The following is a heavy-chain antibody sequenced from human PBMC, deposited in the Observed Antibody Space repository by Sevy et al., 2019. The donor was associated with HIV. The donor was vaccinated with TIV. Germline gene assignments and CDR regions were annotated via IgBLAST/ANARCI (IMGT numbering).Heavy chain of an antibody. CDR3: ARDHTFIVEVTHTNYGMDV. Sequence: VGSLRLSCAASGFTFSSDSMNWVHQAPGKVLEWVSSISSRSSYIYYADSVKGRFTISRDNAKNSLYLQMNSLRAEDTAAYYCARDHTFIVEVTHTNYGMDVWGQGTMVTVSS. CDR2: ISSRSSYI. V-gene: IGHV3-21*01. J-gene: IGHJ6*02. CDR1: GFTFSSDS. D-gene: IGHD2-2*01.